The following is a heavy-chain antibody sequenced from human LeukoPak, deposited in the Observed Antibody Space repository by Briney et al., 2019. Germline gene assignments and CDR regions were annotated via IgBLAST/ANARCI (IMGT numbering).Heavy chain of an antibody. J-gene: IGHJ5*02. CDR3: ARYSEISDTRWFDP. Sequence: SETLSLTCTVSGGSISPYFWSWLRQPPGKGLEWIGWIHYSGGTSYNPSLKSRVIISADTSKNQFSLKVTSVTAADTATYYCARYSEISDTRWFDPWGQGTLVTVSS. CDR1: GGSISPYF. CDR2: IHYSGGT. D-gene: IGHD4-11*01. V-gene: IGHV4-59*01.